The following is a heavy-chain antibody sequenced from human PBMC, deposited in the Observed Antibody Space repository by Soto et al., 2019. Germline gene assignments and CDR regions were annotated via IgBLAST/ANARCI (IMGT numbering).Heavy chain of an antibody. CDR3: ARSGSSSWYYYYGMDV. Sequence: QVQLQESGPGLVKPSETLSLTCTVSGGSISSYYWSWIRQPPGKGLEWIGYIYYSGSTNYNPSLKSRVTISVDTSKNQFSLKLSSVTAADTAVYYCARSGSSSWYYYYGMDVWGQGTTVTVSS. CDR2: IYYSGST. CDR1: GGSISSYY. D-gene: IGHD6-13*01. J-gene: IGHJ6*02. V-gene: IGHV4-59*01.